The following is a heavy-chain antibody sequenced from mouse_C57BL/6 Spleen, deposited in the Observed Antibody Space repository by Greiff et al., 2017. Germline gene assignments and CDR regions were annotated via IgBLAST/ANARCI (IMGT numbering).Heavy chain of an antibody. D-gene: IGHD1-1*01. J-gene: IGHJ1*03. CDR3: ARNYYGSSYLRYFDV. CDR2: INPSNGGT. V-gene: IGHV1-53*01. CDR1: GYTFTSYW. Sequence: QVQLQQPGTELVKPGASVKLSCKASGYTFTSYWMHWVKQRPGQGLEWIGNINPSNGGTNYNEKFKSKATLTVDKSSSTSYMQLSSLTSEDSAVYYCARNYYGSSYLRYFDVWGTGTTVTVSS.